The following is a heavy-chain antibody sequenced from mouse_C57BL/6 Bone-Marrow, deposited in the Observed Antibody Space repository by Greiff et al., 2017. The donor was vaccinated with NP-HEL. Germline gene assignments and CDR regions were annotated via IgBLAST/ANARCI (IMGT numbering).Heavy chain of an antibody. CDR2: IYPGGGYT. CDR3: ARIDYDGAWFAY. V-gene: IGHV1-63*01. CDR1: GYTFTNSW. J-gene: IGHJ3*01. D-gene: IGHD2-4*01. Sequence: QVHVKQSGAELVRPGTSVKMSCKASGYTFTNSWIGWAKQRPGHGLEWIGDIYPGGGYTNYNEKFKGKATLTADKSSSTAYMQFSSLTAEDSAIYYCARIDYDGAWFAYWGQGTLVTVSA.